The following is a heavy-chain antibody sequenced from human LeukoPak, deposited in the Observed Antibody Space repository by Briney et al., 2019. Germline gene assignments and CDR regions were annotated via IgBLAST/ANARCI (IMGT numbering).Heavy chain of an antibody. CDR3: ARGLPATTVTSANYYGMDV. Sequence: PSETLSLTCSVSGGSISSYYWSWIRQPPGKGLEWIGSIYYSGSTNYNPSLKSRVTISVDTSKNQFSLKVSSVTAADTAVYYCARGLPATTVTSANYYGMDVWGRGTTVTVSS. D-gene: IGHD4-17*01. CDR2: IYYSGST. CDR1: GGSISSYY. V-gene: IGHV4-59*12. J-gene: IGHJ6*02.